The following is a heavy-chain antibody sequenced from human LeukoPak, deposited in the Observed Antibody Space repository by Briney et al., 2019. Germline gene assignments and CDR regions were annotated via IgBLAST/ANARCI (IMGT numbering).Heavy chain of an antibody. J-gene: IGHJ4*02. Sequence: SQTLSLTCTVSGGSISTGDYYWGWIRQPPGKGLEWIGSIHYSGSTYYNPSLKSRVTISIDASKSQFSLKVSSVTAADTAVYYCARRSTVTTNFDYWGQGTLVTVSS. CDR3: ARRSTVTTNFDY. CDR2: IHYSGST. CDR1: GGSISTGDYY. D-gene: IGHD4-17*01. V-gene: IGHV4-39*01.